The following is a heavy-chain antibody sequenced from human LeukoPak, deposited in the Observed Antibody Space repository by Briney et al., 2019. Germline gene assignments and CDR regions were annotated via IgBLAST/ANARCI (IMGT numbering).Heavy chain of an antibody. CDR3: VRGGATRGRFEN. D-gene: IGHD1-26*01. Sequence: QPGGSLRLSCVASGFPFDVQTMSWVRQAPGKGLDWVAGMHEDGREIHYVDSARGRFTISRDNPKNSLYLQLSYLRVEDTAVYYCVRGGATRGRFENWGQGTLVTVSS. CDR1: GFPFDVQT. CDR2: MHEDGREI. J-gene: IGHJ4*02. V-gene: IGHV3-7*01.